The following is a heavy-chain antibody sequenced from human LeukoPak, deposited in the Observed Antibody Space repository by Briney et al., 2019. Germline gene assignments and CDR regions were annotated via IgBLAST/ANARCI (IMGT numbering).Heavy chain of an antibody. CDR3: ARDPIGTTVTTPFDY. Sequence: PSETLSLTCAVSGGSISSSNWWSWVRQPPGQGLEWIGEIYHSGSTNYNPSLKSRVTISVDKSKNQFSLKLSSVTAADTAVYYCARDPIGTTVTTPFDYWGQGTLVTVSS. J-gene: IGHJ4*02. V-gene: IGHV4-4*02. CDR1: GGSISSSNW. D-gene: IGHD4-17*01. CDR2: IYHSGST.